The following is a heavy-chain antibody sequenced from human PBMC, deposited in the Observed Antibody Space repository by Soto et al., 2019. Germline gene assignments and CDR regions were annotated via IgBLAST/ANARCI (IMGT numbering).Heavy chain of an antibody. Sequence: TLSLTCTVSGGSISSGGYYWSWIRQHPGKGLEWIGYIYYSGSTYYNPSLKSRVTISVDTSKNQFSLKLSSVTAADTAVYYCARDPAPKRGYVWGSYRPAGWFDPWGQGTLVTVSS. D-gene: IGHD3-16*01. J-gene: IGHJ5*02. CDR2: IYYSGST. V-gene: IGHV4-31*03. CDR1: GGSISSGGYY. CDR3: ARDPAPKRGYVWGSYRPAGWFDP.